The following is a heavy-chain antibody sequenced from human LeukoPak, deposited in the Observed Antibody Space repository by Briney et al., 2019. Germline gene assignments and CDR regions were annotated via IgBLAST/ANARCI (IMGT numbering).Heavy chain of an antibody. J-gene: IGHJ4*02. Sequence: MPSETLSLTCTVSGGSISSSSYYWGWIRQPPGKGLEWIGSIYYSGSTYYNPSLKSRVTISVDTSKNQFSLKLSSVTAADTAVYYCARGGVTYSSGAADFDYWGQGTLVTVSS. CDR1: GGSISSSSYY. D-gene: IGHD2-15*01. CDR2: IYYSGST. V-gene: IGHV4-39*01. CDR3: ARGGVTYSSGAADFDY.